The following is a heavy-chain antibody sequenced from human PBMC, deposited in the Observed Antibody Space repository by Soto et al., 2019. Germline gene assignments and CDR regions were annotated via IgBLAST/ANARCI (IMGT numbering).Heavy chain of an antibody. D-gene: IGHD2-15*01. CDR2: INPNSGGT. J-gene: IGHJ6*03. V-gene: IGHV1-2*04. Sequence: ASVKVSCKASGGTFSSYAISWVRQAPGQGLEWMGGINPNSGGTNYAQKFQGWVTMTRDTSISTAYMELSRLRSDDTAVYYCAIDHLGYCSGGSCYSGLSYYMDVWGKGTTVTVSS. CDR1: GGTFSSYA. CDR3: AIDHLGYCSGGSCYSGLSYYMDV.